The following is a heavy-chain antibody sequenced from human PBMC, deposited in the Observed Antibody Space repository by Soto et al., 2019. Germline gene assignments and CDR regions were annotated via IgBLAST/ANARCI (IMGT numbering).Heavy chain of an antibody. D-gene: IGHD3-3*01. J-gene: IGHJ6*02. CDR3: ARVDLRFLDRSGYYYYGMDV. Sequence: PGGSLRLSCAASGFTFSSYAMHWVRQAPGKGLEWVAVISYDGSNKYYADSVKGRFTISRDNSKNTLYLQMNSLRAEDTAVYYCARVDLRFLDRSGYYYYGMDVWGQGTTVTVSS. CDR2: ISYDGSNK. CDR1: GFTFSSYA. V-gene: IGHV3-30-3*01.